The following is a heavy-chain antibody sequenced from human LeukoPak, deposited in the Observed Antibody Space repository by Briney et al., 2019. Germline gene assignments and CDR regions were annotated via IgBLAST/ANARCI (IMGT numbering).Heavy chain of an antibody. Sequence: GGSLKLSCAASGFTVSSNYMSWVRQAPGKGLEWVANIKQDGSDKYYVDSVEGRFTISRDNAKNSLYLQMNSLRAEDTAVYYCARDGNQLHRGPPNWFDPWGQGTLVTVSS. J-gene: IGHJ5*02. CDR2: IKQDGSDK. V-gene: IGHV3-7*01. CDR3: ARDGNQLHRGPPNWFDP. CDR1: GFTVSSNY. D-gene: IGHD2-2*01.